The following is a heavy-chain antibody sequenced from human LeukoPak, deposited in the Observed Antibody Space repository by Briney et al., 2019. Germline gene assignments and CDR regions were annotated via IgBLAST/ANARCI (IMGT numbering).Heavy chain of an antibody. Sequence: GGSLRLSCAASGFTFSSYEMNWVRQAPEKGREWVSYISSSGSTIYYADSVKGRFTISRDNAKNSLYLQMNSLRAEDTAVYYCARIQTGDFDYWGQGTLVTVSS. CDR1: GFTFSSYE. D-gene: IGHD7-27*01. J-gene: IGHJ4*02. V-gene: IGHV3-48*03. CDR2: ISSSGSTI. CDR3: ARIQTGDFDY.